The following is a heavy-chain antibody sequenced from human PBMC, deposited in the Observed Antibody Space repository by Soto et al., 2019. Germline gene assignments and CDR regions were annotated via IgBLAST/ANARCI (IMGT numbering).Heavy chain of an antibody. D-gene: IGHD2-15*01. V-gene: IGHV1-69*04. Sequence: ASVKVSCKASGGTFSSYTISWVRQAPGQGLEWMGRIIPILGIANYAQKFQGRVTITADKTTRTAYMELSSLGSEDTAVYYCARDIGERMSDCSGGSCYGPYYYYMDVWGKGTTVTVSS. J-gene: IGHJ6*03. CDR1: GGTFSSYT. CDR3: ARDIGERMSDCSGGSCYGPYYYYMDV. CDR2: IIPILGIA.